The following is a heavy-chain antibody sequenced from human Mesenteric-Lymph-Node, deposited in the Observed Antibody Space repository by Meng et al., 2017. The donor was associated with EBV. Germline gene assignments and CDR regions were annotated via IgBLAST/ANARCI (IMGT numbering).Heavy chain of an antibody. D-gene: IGHD2-2*01. CDR2: IIPILGTT. CDR1: GDTFSNYG. J-gene: IGHJ5*01. V-gene: IGHV1-69*01. Sequence: QVQLDQSWAEVKKPGSSVKVSCKTSGDTFSNYGISWVRQAPGQGLEWMGGIIPILGTTNYAQKFRDRVTVTADESTTTAYMELTSLRFDDTAVYYCANHSTRWYVLDSWGQGTLVTVSS. CDR3: ANHSTRWYVLDS.